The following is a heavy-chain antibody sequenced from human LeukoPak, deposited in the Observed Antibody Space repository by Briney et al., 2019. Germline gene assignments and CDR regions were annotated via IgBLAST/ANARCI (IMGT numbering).Heavy chain of an antibody. J-gene: IGHJ3*02. Sequence: GSLRLSCAASGFTFSSYAMSWVRQAPGNRLEWVSAISGSGGSTYYADSVKGRFTISRDNSKNTLYLQMNSLRAEDTAVYYCAKARLRAHDAFDIWGQGTMVTVSS. CDR3: AKARLRAHDAFDI. CDR1: GFTFSSYA. V-gene: IGHV3-23*01. D-gene: IGHD1-26*01. CDR2: ISGSGGST.